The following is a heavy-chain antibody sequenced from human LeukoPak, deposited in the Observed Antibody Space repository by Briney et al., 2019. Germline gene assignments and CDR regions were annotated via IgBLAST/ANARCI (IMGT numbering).Heavy chain of an antibody. Sequence: GESLNISCKGSGYSFTSYWIGWARQMPGKGLEWMEIIYPGDSNTRYRPSFQGQVTISADKSISTAYLQWSSLKASDTAMYYCARRLKYCSSTSCYVGYFDYWGQGTLVTVSS. J-gene: IGHJ4*02. D-gene: IGHD2-2*01. CDR1: GYSFTSYW. CDR2: IYPGDSNT. V-gene: IGHV5-51*01. CDR3: ARRLKYCSSTSCYVGYFDY.